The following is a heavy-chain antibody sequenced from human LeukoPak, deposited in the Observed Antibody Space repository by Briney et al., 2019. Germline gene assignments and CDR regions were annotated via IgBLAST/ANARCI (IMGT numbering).Heavy chain of an antibody. J-gene: IGHJ3*02. V-gene: IGHV3-48*01. CDR2: ISSSSSTI. CDR1: GFTFSSYS. CDR3: AAGSVMYSSSWYGDAFDI. D-gene: IGHD6-13*01. Sequence: GGSLRLSCAASGFTFSSYSMNWVRQAPGKGLEWVSYISSSSSTIYYADSVKGRFTISRDNAKNSLYLQMNSLRAEDTAVYYCAAGSVMYSSSWYGDAFDIWGQGTMVTVSS.